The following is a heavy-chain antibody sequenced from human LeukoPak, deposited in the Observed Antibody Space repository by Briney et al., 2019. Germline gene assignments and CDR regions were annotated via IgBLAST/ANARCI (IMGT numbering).Heavy chain of an antibody. Sequence: SETLSLTCAVSGGSISSGGYSWSWIRQPPGKGLEWTGYIYHSGSTYYNPSLKSRVTISVDRSKNQFPLKLSSVTAADTAVYYCARFGYYDSSGYSFDYWGQGTLVTVSS. CDR3: ARFGYYDSSGYSFDY. V-gene: IGHV4-30-2*01. CDR2: IYHSGST. CDR1: GGSISSGGYS. D-gene: IGHD3-22*01. J-gene: IGHJ4*02.